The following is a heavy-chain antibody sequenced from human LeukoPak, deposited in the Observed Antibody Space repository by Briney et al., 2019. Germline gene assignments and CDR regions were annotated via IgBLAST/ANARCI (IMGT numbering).Heavy chain of an antibody. J-gene: IGHJ4*02. V-gene: IGHV1-2*02. Sequence: ATVKVSCKASGYTFSGFYINWVRQAPGQGLEWMGWINPKNGDTHYAQDFLGRVTMTRDTSISTAYMELSRLTSDDTAVYYCARDGRLRNGYDNFYIWGQGTLVTVSS. D-gene: IGHD5-18*01. CDR1: GYTFSGFY. CDR3: ARDGRLRNGYDNFYI. CDR2: INPKNGDT.